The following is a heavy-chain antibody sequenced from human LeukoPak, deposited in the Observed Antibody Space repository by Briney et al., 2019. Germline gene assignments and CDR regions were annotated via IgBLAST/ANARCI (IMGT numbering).Heavy chain of an antibody. J-gene: IGHJ5*02. CDR1: GLDFRGYA. V-gene: IGHV3-30*03. D-gene: IGHD3-16*01. CDR2: ISHDGTAR. Sequence: GGSLRLSCEASGLDFRGYAMHWVRQAPGKGLEWVASISHDGTARYRTDSVKGRFTISRDDSQKTMFLQMDSLGSEDTAVYYCARVGHGVSLGSGFDPWGQGTLVTVSS. CDR3: ARVGHGVSLGSGFDP.